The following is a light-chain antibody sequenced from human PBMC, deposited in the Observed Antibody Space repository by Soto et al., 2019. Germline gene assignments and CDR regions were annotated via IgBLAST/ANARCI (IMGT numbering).Light chain of an antibody. V-gene: IGLV2-8*01. Sequence: ALTQPPSASGSPGQSVTISCTGTSSDVGGYNYVSWYQQHPGRAPKLMIYEVSKRPSGVPDRFSGSKSGNTASLTVSGLQTEDEADYYCSSYAGSNNQVFGTGSKLTVL. CDR3: SSYAGSNNQV. J-gene: IGLJ1*01. CDR2: EVS. CDR1: SSDVGGYNY.